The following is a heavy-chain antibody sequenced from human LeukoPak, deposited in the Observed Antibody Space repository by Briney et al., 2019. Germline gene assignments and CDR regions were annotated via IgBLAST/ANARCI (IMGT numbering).Heavy chain of an antibody. CDR2: MYYSGST. Sequence: PSETLSLTCTVSGGSISSGGYYWRWIRQHPGKGLEWIGYMYYSGSTYYNPSLESRASISVDTSKNQFSLKLSSVTAADTAVYYCARDPRRLTGTPKTGGDYWGQGTLVTVSS. V-gene: IGHV4-31*03. J-gene: IGHJ4*02. CDR3: ARDPRRLTGTPKTGGDY. D-gene: IGHD3-9*01. CDR1: GGSISSGGYY.